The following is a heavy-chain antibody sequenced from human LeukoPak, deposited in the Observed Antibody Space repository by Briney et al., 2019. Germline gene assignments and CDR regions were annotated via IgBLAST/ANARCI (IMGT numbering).Heavy chain of an antibody. D-gene: IGHD6-13*01. J-gene: IGHJ4*02. V-gene: IGHV3-30*18. CDR3: AKEGYSRNLDY. CDR1: SSDG. Sequence: GGSLRLSCAASSDGMHWVRQAPGKGLEWVAVISYDGSNKYYADSVKGRFTISRDNSKNTLYLQMNSLRGEDTAVYYCAKEGYSRNLDYWGQGTLVTVSS. CDR2: ISYDGSNK.